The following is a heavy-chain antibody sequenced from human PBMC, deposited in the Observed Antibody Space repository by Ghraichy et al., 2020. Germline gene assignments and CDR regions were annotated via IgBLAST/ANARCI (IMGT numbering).Heavy chain of an antibody. V-gene: IGHV3-33*01. CDR2: IWYDGTKK. CDR1: GFTFSSYC. CDR3: ARQEVYCSSTSYHFDY. J-gene: IGHJ4*02. Sequence: GGSLRLSCAASGFTFSSYCMHWVRQAPGKGLEWVAVIWYDGTKKYYPDSVKGRFTISRDNSKNTLYLQMNSLRAEDTAVYYCARQEVYCSSTSYHFDYGALGTLVTVSS. D-gene: IGHD2-2*01.